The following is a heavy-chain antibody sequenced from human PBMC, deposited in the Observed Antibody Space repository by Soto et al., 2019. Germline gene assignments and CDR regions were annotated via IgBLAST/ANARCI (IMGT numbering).Heavy chain of an antibody. Sequence: ASVKVSCKASGYTFTSYGINWVRQATGQGLEWMGWMNPNSGNTGYAQKFQGRVTMTRNTSISTAYMELRSLRSDDTAVYYCARDPRSQMGDFDYWGQGTLVTVSS. CDR1: GYTFTSYG. CDR2: MNPNSGNT. V-gene: IGHV1-8*01. J-gene: IGHJ4*02. D-gene: IGHD2-8*01. CDR3: ARDPRSQMGDFDY.